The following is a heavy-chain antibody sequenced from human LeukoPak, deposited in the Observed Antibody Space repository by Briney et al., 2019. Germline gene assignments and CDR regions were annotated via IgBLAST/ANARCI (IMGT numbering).Heavy chain of an antibody. CDR2: IYSGGST. V-gene: IGHV3-66*01. J-gene: IGHJ4*02. CDR1: GFTFSNYA. CDR3: ARDHRLDY. D-gene: IGHD2-21*01. Sequence: GGSLRLSCAASGFTFSNYAMSWVRQAPGKGLEWVSVIYSGGSTYYADSVKGRFTISRDNSKNTVYLQMNSLRAEDTAVYYCARDHRLDYWGQGTLVTVSS.